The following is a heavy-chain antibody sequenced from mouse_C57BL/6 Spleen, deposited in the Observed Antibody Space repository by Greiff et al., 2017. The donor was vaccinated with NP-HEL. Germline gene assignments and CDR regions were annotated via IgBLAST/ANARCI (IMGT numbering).Heavy chain of an antibody. V-gene: IGHV1-81*01. D-gene: IGHD1-1*01. CDR1: GYTFTSYG. CDR2: IYPRSGNT. CDR3: ARSVYYGSTSYYFDY. Sequence: VQLQQSGAELARPGASVKLSCKASGYTFTSYGISWVKQRTGQGLEWIGEIYPRSGNTYYNEKFKGKATLTAAKSSSTAYMELRSLTSEDSAVYFCARSVYYGSTSYYFDYWGQGTTLTVSS. J-gene: IGHJ2*01.